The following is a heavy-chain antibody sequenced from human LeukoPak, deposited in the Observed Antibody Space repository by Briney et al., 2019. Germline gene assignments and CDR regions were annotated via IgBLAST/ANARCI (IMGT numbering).Heavy chain of an antibody. CDR2: IWYDGSNK. CDR1: GFTFSSYG. CDR3: ARELSVGAIDY. V-gene: IGHV3-33*01. Sequence: GRSLRLSCAASGFTFSSYGMHWVRQAPGKGLEWVAVIWYDGSNKYYADSVKGRFTISRDNSKNTLYLQMNSLRAEDTAVYYCARELSVGAIDYWGQGTLVTVSS. J-gene: IGHJ4*02. D-gene: IGHD1-26*01.